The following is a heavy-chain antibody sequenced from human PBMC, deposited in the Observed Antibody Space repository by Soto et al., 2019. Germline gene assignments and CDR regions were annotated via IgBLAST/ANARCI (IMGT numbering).Heavy chain of an antibody. CDR3: ARAGAVNWFDP. Sequence: PSETLSLTCTVSGGSISSYYWSWIRQPPGKGLEWIGYIYYSGRTNHNPSLKSRITISVDTSKNQFSLKLSSVTAADTAVYYCARAGAVNWFDPWGQGTLVTVSS. J-gene: IGHJ5*02. CDR2: IYYSGRT. V-gene: IGHV4-59*12. CDR1: GGSISSYY.